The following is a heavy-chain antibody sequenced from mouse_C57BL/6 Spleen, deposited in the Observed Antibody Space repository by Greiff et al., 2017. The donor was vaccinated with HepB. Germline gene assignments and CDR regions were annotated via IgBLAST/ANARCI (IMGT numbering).Heavy chain of an antibody. CDR1: GFTFSNYW. CDR2: IRLKSDNYAT. D-gene: IGHD4-1*01. J-gene: IGHJ3*01. V-gene: IGHV6-3*01. CDR3: TDEVGRFAY. Sequence: EVKLMESGGGLVQPGGSMKLSCVASGFTFSNYWMNWVRQSPEKGLEWVAQIRLKSDNYATHYAESVKGRFTISRDDSKSSVYLQMNNLRAEDTGIYYCTDEVGRFAYWGQGTLVTVSA.